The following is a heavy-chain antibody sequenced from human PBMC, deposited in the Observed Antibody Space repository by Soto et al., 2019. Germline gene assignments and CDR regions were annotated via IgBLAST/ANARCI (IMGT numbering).Heavy chain of an antibody. CDR1: GFTFSSYS. CDR2: ISSSSSTI. D-gene: IGHD3-22*01. Sequence: EVQLVESGGGLVQPGGSLRLSCAASGFTFSSYSMNWVRQAPGKGLEWVSYISSSSSTIYYADSVKGRFTISRDNAKNSLYLQMNSLRDEDTAVYYCARQYPFGFDSSGYYYHYWGQGTLVTVSS. V-gene: IGHV3-48*02. J-gene: IGHJ4*02. CDR3: ARQYPFGFDSSGYYYHY.